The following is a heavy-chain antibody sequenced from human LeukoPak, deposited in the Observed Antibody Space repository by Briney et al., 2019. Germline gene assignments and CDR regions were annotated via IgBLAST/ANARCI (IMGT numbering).Heavy chain of an antibody. CDR3: VRGAVGTGVWFDP. Sequence: PGGSLRLSCAASGFTFSGYWMHWVRQAPGKGLEWVSRINIDGATTNYADSVKGRFTISRDNAKNTLHLRMNSLRADDTAVYYCVRGAVGTGVWFDPWGQGTLVTVSS. CDR2: INIDGATT. D-gene: IGHD1-26*01. V-gene: IGHV3-74*01. CDR1: GFTFSGYW. J-gene: IGHJ5*02.